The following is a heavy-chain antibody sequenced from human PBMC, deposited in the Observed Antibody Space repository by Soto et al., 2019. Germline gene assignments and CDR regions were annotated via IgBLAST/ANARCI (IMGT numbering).Heavy chain of an antibody. CDR3: ARDARVAGKAEYFQH. D-gene: IGHD6-19*01. Sequence: GGSLRLSCAASGFSFSIYSMNWVRQAPGKGLEWVSYIMPGSSHIFYADSVKGRFTISRDNAKNSLYLQMNSLRAEDTAVYYCARDARVAGKAEYFQHWGQGTLVTVSS. J-gene: IGHJ1*01. V-gene: IGHV3-48*01. CDR1: GFSFSIYS. CDR2: IMPGSSHI.